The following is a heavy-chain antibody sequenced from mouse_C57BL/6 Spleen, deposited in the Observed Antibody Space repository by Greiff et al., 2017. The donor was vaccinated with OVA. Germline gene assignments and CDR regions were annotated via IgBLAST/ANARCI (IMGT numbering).Heavy chain of an antibody. CDR1: GYAFSSYW. V-gene: IGHV1-80*01. CDR2: IYPGDGDT. CDR3: ARGITTVVGGDFDY. J-gene: IGHJ2*01. Sequence: QVQLKQSGAELVKPGASVKISCKASGYAFSSYWMNWVKQRPGKGLEWIGQIYPGDGDTNYNGKFKGKATLTADKSSSTAYMQLSSLTSEDSAVYFCARGITTVVGGDFDYWGQGTTLTVSS. D-gene: IGHD1-1*01.